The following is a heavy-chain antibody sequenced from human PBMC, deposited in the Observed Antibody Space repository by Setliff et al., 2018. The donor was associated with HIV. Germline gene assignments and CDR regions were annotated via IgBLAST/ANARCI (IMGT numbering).Heavy chain of an antibody. D-gene: IGHD2-21*02. V-gene: IGHV4-38-2*01. J-gene: IGHJ5*02. CDR3: ASHDCGGDCSINWFDP. CDR2: IYHSGST. CDR1: GYSISSGYY. Sequence: SETLSLTCAVSGYSISSGYYWGWIRQPPGKGLEWIGSIYHSGSTYYNPSLKSRVTISVDTSKNQFSLKLSSVTAADTAVYYCASHDCGGDCSINWFDPWGQGTLVTVSS.